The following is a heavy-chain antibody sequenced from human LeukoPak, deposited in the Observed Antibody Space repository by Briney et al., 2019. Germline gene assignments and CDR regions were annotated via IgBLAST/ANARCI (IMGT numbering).Heavy chain of an antibody. Sequence: ASVKVSCKASGYTFTANYMHWVRQAPGQGLEWMGWMNTNTGDTKNAQKFRGCVTMTRDTSITTAYMELSRLTFDDTAVYYCARGSGTSWYDYWGQGTLVTVSS. J-gene: IGHJ4*02. CDR1: GYTFTANY. CDR3: ARGSGTSWYDY. V-gene: IGHV1-2*04. D-gene: IGHD6-13*01. CDR2: MNTNTGDT.